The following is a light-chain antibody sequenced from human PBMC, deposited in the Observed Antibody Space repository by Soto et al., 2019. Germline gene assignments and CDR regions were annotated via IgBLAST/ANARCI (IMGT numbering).Light chain of an antibody. J-gene: IGKJ1*01. V-gene: IGKV1-5*03. Sequence: DIQMTQSPSTLSASVGDRVTITCWASQSIGSWLAWYQQKPGKAPKLLIYEASNLETGVPSRFSGSGSGTEFTLTISRLQPDDFATDYCQKYNSYSTFGPGTKVEIK. CDR2: EAS. CDR3: QKYNSYST. CDR1: QSIGSW.